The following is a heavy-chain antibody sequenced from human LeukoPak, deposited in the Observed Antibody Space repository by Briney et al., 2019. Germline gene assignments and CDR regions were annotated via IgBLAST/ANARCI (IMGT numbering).Heavy chain of an antibody. V-gene: IGHV3-33*01. CDR2: IWYDGSNK. D-gene: IGHD2-21*01. J-gene: IGHJ6*02. CDR3: ARGGVVVPLYYYGMDV. CDR1: GFTFSSYG. Sequence: LAGGSLRLSCAASGFTFSSYGMHWVRQAPGKGLEWVAVIWYDGSNKYYADSVKGRFTISRDNSKNTLYLQMNSLRAEDTAVYYCARGGVVVPLYYYGMDVWGQGTTVTVSS.